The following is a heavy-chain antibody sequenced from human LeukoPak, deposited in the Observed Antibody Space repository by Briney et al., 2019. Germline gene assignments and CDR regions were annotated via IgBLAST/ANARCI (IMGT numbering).Heavy chain of an antibody. CDR1: GGSISSTSHY. V-gene: IGHV4-39*01. CDR2: IYYIGST. Sequence: SETLSLTCTVSGGSISSTSHYWGWIRQPPGKGLEWIGSIYYIGSTYYNSSLKSRVTISVDTSKNQFSLNLSSVTAADTAVYYCARHLQYSYYYYVDVWGKGTTVTVSS. J-gene: IGHJ6*03. CDR3: ARHLQYSYYYYVDV. D-gene: IGHD4-11*01.